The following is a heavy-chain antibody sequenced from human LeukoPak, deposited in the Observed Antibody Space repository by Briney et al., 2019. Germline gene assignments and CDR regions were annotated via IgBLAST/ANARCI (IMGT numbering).Heavy chain of an antibody. CDR3: VRENNYRFDY. V-gene: IGHV3-74*01. CDR1: GFTFSNYW. Sequence: GGSLRLSCVASGFTFSNYWMHWVRQAPGKGLVWVSRIKTDGSRTNYADSVKGRLTISRDISKNTLYFQMNTLRAEDTAVYYCVRENNYRFDYWGQGTLVTVSS. D-gene: IGHD4-11*01. J-gene: IGHJ4*02. CDR2: IKTDGSRT.